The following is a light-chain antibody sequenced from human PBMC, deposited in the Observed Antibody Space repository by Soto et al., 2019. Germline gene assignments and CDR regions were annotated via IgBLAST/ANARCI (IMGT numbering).Light chain of an antibody. CDR1: QSISNY. V-gene: IGKV1-39*01. Sequence: DIQMTQSPSSLSAALGETVTITCRASQSISNYVNWYQHKPGKAPKVLINAASRLQSGVPSRFSGSGSGTDFTLTISSLQPEDFATYYCQQSDSDPYIFGQGTKLEIK. CDR2: AAS. CDR3: QQSDSDPYI. J-gene: IGKJ2*01.